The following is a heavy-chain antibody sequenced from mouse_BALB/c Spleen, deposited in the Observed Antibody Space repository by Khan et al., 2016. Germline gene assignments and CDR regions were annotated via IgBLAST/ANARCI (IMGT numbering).Heavy chain of an antibody. J-gene: IGHJ4*01. CDR3: ARSLYGRYAMDY. Sequence: VRLQQSGAELVKPGASVKLSCTASGFNIKDTYMYWVKQRPEQGLEWIGRIDPANGNTKYDPKFQGKATITTDTSSNTAYLQLSSLTSEDTAVDYCARSLYGRYAMDYWGQGTSVTVSS. V-gene: IGHV14-3*02. CDR1: GFNIKDTY. D-gene: IGHD1-1*02. CDR2: IDPANGNT.